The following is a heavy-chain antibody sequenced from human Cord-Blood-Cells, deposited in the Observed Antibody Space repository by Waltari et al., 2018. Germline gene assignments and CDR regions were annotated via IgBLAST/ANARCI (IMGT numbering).Heavy chain of an antibody. J-gene: IGHJ4*02. D-gene: IGHD6-13*01. CDR2: INPNSGGT. V-gene: IGHV1-2*02. Sequence: GLEWMGWINPNSGGTNYVQKFQGRVTMTRDTSISTAYMELSRLRSDDTAVYYCARAPGIAAAGGYYFDYWGQGTLVTVSS. CDR3: ARAPGIAAAGGYYFDY.